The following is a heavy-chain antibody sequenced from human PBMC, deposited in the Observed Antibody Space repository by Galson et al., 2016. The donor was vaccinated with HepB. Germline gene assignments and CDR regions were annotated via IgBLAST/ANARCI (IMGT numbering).Heavy chain of an antibody. V-gene: IGHV1-18*01. D-gene: IGHD2-21*02. CDR2: ISAHNGNT. Sequence: SVKVSCKASAYTFTSYGISWVRQAPGQGLEWMGWISAHNGNTNYAQRLQGRVTMTTDTSTNTAYMELRSLRSDDPAVYYCAREAYCGGDCYSSEDYYYYGMDVWGQGTTVIVSS. CDR1: AYTFTSYG. CDR3: AREAYCGGDCYSSEDYYYYGMDV. J-gene: IGHJ6*02.